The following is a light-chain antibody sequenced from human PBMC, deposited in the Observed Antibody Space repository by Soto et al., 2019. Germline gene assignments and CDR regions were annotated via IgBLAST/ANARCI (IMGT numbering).Light chain of an antibody. J-gene: IGLJ1*01. V-gene: IGLV2-8*01. Sequence: QSALTQPPSASGSPGQSVTISCPGTRSDVGGYNYVSWYQQHPGKAPKLMIYEVSKRPSGVPDRFSGSKSGNTASLTVSGLQAEDEADYYCSSYAGSNNIYVFGTGTKLTVL. CDR3: SSYAGSNNIYV. CDR2: EVS. CDR1: RSDVGGYNY.